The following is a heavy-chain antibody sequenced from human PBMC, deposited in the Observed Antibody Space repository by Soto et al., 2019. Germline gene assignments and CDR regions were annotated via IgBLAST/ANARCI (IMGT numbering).Heavy chain of an antibody. V-gene: IGHV5-10-1*01. CDR3: TRRASSSFYHFDF. D-gene: IGHD2-2*01. Sequence: PGESLKISCQASGYSFTAYWITWVRQMPGKGLEWMATIDRSDSYLDYSPSFRGHVTFSVDRSITTVYLQWNSLKASDSAMYFCTRRASSSFYHFDFWGQGALVTVSS. CDR1: GYSFTAYW. CDR2: IDRSDSYL. J-gene: IGHJ4*02.